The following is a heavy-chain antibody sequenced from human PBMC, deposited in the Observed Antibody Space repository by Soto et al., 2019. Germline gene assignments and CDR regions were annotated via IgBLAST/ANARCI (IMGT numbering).Heavy chain of an antibody. CDR3: ARVMTTVTWYSYYGTDV. D-gene: IGHD4-4*01. V-gene: IGHV4-34*01. CDR1: GGSFSGYY. J-gene: IGHJ6*02. CDR2: INHSGST. Sequence: SETLSLTCAVYGGSFSGYYWSWIRQPPGKGLEWIGEINHSGSTNYNPSLKSRVTISVDTSKNQFSLKLSSVTAADTAVYYCARVMTTVTWYSYYGTDVWGQGTTVTVSS.